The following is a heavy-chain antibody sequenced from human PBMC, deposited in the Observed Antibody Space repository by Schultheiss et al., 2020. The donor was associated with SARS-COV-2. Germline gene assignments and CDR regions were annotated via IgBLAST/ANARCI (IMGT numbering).Heavy chain of an antibody. CDR3: ARQSGYCSSTSCSWNWFDP. Sequence: SETLSLTCTVSGGSISSSSYYWDWIRQPPGKGLEWIGSIYYSGSTYYNPSLKSRVTISVDTSKNQFSLKLSSVTAADTAVYYCARQSGYCSSTSCSWNWFDPWGQGTLVTVSS. CDR1: GGSISSSSYY. V-gene: IGHV4-39*01. J-gene: IGHJ5*02. D-gene: IGHD2-2*03. CDR2: IYYSGST.